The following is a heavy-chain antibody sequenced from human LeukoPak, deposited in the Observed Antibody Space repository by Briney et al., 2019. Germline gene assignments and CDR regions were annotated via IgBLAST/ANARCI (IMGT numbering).Heavy chain of an antibody. V-gene: IGHV3-66*04. CDR2: IYSGGST. CDR3: AKPYYYDSSGYYQYFDY. Sequence: GGSLRLSCAASGFTVSSNYMSWVRQAPGKGLEWVSVIYSGGSTYYADSVKGRFTISRDNSKNTLYLQMNSLRAEDTAVYYCAKPYYYDSSGYYQYFDYWGQGTLVTVSS. J-gene: IGHJ4*02. D-gene: IGHD3-22*01. CDR1: GFTVSSNY.